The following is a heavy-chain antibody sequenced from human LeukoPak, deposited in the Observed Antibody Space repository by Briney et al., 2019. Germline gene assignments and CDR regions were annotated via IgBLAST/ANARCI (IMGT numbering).Heavy chain of an antibody. CDR2: ISGSGGST. Sequence: GGSLRLSCAASGFTFSSYAMSWVRQAPGKGLEWVSAISGSGGSTYYADSVKGRFTISRDNAKNSLSLQMNSPRAEDTAVYYCAREGHCSTTSCALDAIEIWGQGTLVAVSS. V-gene: IGHV3-23*01. J-gene: IGHJ3*02. CDR3: AREGHCSTTSCALDAIEI. D-gene: IGHD2-2*01. CDR1: GFTFSSYA.